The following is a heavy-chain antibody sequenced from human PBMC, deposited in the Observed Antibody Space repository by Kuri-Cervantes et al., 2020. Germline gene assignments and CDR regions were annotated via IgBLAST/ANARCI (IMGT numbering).Heavy chain of an antibody. CDR3: ARLLSSIVVVSAVPFDY. Sequence: GESLKISCAASGFTFSSYAMHWVRQAPGKGLEWVAVISYDGSNKYYADSVKGRFTISRDNSKNTLYLQMNSLRAEDTAVYYCARLLSSIVVVSAVPFDYWGQGTLVTVSS. CDR2: ISYDGSNK. J-gene: IGHJ4*02. CDR1: GFTFSSYA. V-gene: IGHV3-30-3*01. D-gene: IGHD2-2*01.